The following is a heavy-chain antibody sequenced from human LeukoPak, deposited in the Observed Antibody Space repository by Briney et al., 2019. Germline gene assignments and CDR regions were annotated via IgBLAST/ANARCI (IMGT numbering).Heavy chain of an antibody. D-gene: IGHD3-10*02. J-gene: IGHJ6*04. Sequence: PGGSLRLSCAASGFTFSSYEMTWVRKAQGKGLEWVSYISSSGSTIYYADSVKGRFTISRDNAKNSLYLQMNSLRAEDTAVYYCAELGITMIGGVWGKGTTVTISS. CDR1: GFTFSSYE. V-gene: IGHV3-48*03. CDR2: ISSSGSTI. CDR3: AELGITMIGGV.